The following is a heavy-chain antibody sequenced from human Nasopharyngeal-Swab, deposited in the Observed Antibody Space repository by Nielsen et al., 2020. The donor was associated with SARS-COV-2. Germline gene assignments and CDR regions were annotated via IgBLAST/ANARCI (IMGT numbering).Heavy chain of an antibody. CDR2: ISSSSSYI. J-gene: IGHJ6*02. CDR3: ARDKLGGGLGYYYGMDV. CDR1: GFTFSSYS. Sequence: GESLKISCAASGFTFSSYSMNWVRQAPGKGLEWVSSISSSSSYIYYADSVKARFTISRDNAKNSLYLQMNSLRAEDTAVYYCARDKLGGGLGYYYGMDVWGQGTTVTVSS. V-gene: IGHV3-21*01. D-gene: IGHD1-26*01.